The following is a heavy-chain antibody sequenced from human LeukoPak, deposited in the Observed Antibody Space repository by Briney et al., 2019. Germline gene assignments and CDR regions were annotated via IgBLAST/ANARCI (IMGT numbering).Heavy chain of an antibody. CDR2: IYYSGST. CDR3: ARPYGGNFGLTAFDI. J-gene: IGHJ3*02. D-gene: IGHD4-23*01. CDR1: GGSISSSSYY. V-gene: IGHV4-39*07. Sequence: SETLSLTCTVSGGSISSSSYYWGWIRQPPGKGLEWIGSIYYSGSTYYNPSLKSRVTISVDTSKNQFSLKLSSVTAADTAVYYCARPYGGNFGLTAFDIWGQGTMVTVSS.